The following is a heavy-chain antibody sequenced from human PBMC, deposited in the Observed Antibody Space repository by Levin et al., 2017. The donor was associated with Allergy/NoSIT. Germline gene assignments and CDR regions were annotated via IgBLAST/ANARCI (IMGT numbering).Heavy chain of an antibody. Sequence: GGSLRLSCAASGFTVSSNYMSWVRQAPGKGLEWVSVIYSGGSTYYADSVKGRFTISRDNSKNTLYLQMNSLRAEDTAVYYCARDLRPSYYYYMDVWGKGTTVTVSS. J-gene: IGHJ6*03. CDR2: IYSGGST. V-gene: IGHV3-53*01. CDR1: GFTVSSNY. CDR3: ARDLRPSYYYYMDV.